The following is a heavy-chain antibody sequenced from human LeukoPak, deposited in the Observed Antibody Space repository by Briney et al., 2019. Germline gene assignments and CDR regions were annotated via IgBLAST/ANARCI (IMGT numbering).Heavy chain of an antibody. J-gene: IGHJ4*02. V-gene: IGHV3-11*04. D-gene: IGHD3-3*01. CDR3: ASGYYDFWSGYPYYFDY. CDR2: ISSSGSTI. CDR1: GFTFSDYY. Sequence: GGSLRLSCAASGFTFSDYYMSWIRQAPGKGLEWVSYISSSGSTIYYVDSVKGRFTISRDNAKNSLYLQMNSLRAEDTAVYYCASGYYDFWSGYPYYFDYWGQGTLVTVSS.